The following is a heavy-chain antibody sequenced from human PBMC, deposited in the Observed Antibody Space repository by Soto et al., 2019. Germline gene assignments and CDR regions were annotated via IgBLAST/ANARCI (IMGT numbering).Heavy chain of an antibody. CDR2: VKVENDDR. Sequence: EVRLQQSRPEARKPGSVVKMSCEVSGITFSDLHMHWVKQAPGKGLEWVGIVKVENDDRLNAEKYRGRLNINTDTPRQTTYMEQSGLTYGVTGVYFSGAVRGRLRSLSFDYWGQGTPVPDSA. CDR1: GITFSDLH. D-gene: IGHD3-16*01. J-gene: IGHJ4*02. CDR3: GAVRGRLRSLSFDY. V-gene: IGHV1-69-2*01.